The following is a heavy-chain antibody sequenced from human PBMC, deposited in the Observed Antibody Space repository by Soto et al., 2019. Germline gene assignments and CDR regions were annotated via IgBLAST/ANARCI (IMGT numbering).Heavy chain of an antibody. V-gene: IGHV3-30*18. J-gene: IGHJ4*02. CDR1: GFTFSTYD. Sequence: PGGSLRLSCAASGFTFSTYDMHWVRQAPGKGLEWVAVISYDGSNKYYADSVKGRFTISRDNSKNTLYLQMNSLRAEDTAVFYCAKDSSGSGSYWGTFDYWGQGTLVTVSS. D-gene: IGHD3-10*01. CDR2: ISYDGSNK. CDR3: AKDSSGSGSYWGTFDY.